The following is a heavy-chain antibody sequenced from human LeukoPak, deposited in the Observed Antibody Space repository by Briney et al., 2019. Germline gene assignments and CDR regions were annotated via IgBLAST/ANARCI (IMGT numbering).Heavy chain of an antibody. CDR1: GYTFTSYD. CDR2: MNPNSGNT. J-gene: IGHJ4*02. CDR3: ARVGRGYCSGGSCYFGY. D-gene: IGHD2-15*01. V-gene: IGHV1-8*01. Sequence: ASVKVSCKASGYTFTSYDINWVRQATGQGLAWMGWMNPNSGNTGYAQKFQGRVTMTRNTSISTAYMELSSLRSEDTAVYYCARVGRGYCSGGSCYFGYWGQGTLVTVSS.